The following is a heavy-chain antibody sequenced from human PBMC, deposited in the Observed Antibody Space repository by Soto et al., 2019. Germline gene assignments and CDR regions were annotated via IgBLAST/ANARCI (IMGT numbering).Heavy chain of an antibody. CDR3: AHRATMTIFGFIIDNGIWFDP. J-gene: IGHJ5*02. CDR1: GFSLSTSGAA. D-gene: IGHD3-3*01. Sequence: QINLIESGPTLVKPTQTLTLTYTFSGFSLSTSGAAVGWVRQPPGRALEWLALIYWDGDKRYNASLGNRLTITKDTSMNQVVLTLTNVDPVDTATYYCAHRATMTIFGFIIDNGIWFDPWGQGTRVIVSS. V-gene: IGHV2-5*02. CDR2: IYWDGDK.